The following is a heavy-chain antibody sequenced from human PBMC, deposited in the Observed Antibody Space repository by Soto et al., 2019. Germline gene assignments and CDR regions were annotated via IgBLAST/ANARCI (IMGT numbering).Heavy chain of an antibody. Sequence: QVQLVESGGGVVQPGRSLRLSCAASGFTFSSYAMHWVRLAPGKGLEWVAVISYDGSNKYYADSVKGRFTISRDNSKNTLYLQMNSLRAEDTAVYCCARDFSSGWFEDYYFDYWGQGTLVTVSS. V-gene: IGHV3-30-3*01. CDR2: ISYDGSNK. J-gene: IGHJ4*02. CDR3: ARDFSSGWFEDYYFDY. CDR1: GFTFSSYA. D-gene: IGHD6-19*01.